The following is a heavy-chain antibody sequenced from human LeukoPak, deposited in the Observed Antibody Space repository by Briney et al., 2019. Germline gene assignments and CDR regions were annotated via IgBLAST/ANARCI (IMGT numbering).Heavy chain of an antibody. Sequence: SETLSLTCAVSTDSITSNWWSWVRQPPGKGLEWIGEVHKSGSTNYYPSLQSRVTISIDKSKNQIALELTSVTAADTAVYYCARTVVGYCSGDSCRQGWFDPWGQGTLVTVSS. CDR3: ARTVVGYCSGDSCRQGWFDP. CDR2: VHKSGST. J-gene: IGHJ5*02. V-gene: IGHV4-4*02. D-gene: IGHD2-15*01. CDR1: TDSITSNW.